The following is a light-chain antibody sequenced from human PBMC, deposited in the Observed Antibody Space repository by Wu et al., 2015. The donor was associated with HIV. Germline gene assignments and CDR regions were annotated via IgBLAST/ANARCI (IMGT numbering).Light chain of an antibody. CDR3: QQYNDWPQT. CDR2: DAS. CDR1: QIIATN. V-gene: IGKV3-15*01. J-gene: IGKJ1*01. Sequence: EIVMTQSPATLSVSPGGRVTLSCRASQIIATNLAWYQQKPGQPPRLLICDASTRATGFPARFSGGGSGTEFTLTISTLQSGDVAVYYCQQYNDWPQTFGQGTKVEI.